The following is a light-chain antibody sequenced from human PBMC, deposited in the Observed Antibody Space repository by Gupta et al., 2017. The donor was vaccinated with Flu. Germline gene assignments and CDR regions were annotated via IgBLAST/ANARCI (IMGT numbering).Light chain of an antibody. CDR3: QVWDTSSDHVV. CDR2: DDR. V-gene: IGLV3-21*02. Sequence: SSVLAQPPSVSVAPGQTARITCGGNNIGSKSVHWYQQKPGLAPVLVVYDDRDRPSGIPERFSGSNSGNTATLTISRVEAGDEAAYYCQVWDTSSDHVVFGGGTKLTVL. CDR1: NIGSKS. J-gene: IGLJ2*01.